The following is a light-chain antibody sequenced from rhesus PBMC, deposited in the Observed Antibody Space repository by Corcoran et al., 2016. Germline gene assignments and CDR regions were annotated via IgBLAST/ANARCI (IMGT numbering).Light chain of an antibody. V-gene: IGKV3-35*01. CDR1: QSVRSD. J-gene: IGKJ4*01. CDR2: YAS. Sequence: EIVLTQSPATLSLSPGERATLSCRASQSVRSDFAWYHQNPGQAPRLLISYASSRATAIPDRFSGSGSGTDFTLTISRLEPEDVGVYYCQQYTNWPLTFGGGTKVDLK. CDR3: QQYTNWPLT.